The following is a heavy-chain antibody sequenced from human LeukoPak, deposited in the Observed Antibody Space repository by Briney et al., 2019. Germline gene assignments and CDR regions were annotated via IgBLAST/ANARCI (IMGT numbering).Heavy chain of an antibody. V-gene: IGHV1-18*01. CDR1: GYTFTSYG. D-gene: IGHD2-15*01. Sequence: ASVKVSCKASGYTFTSYGISWVRQAPGQGLEWMGWISAYNGNTNYAQKLQGRVTMTTDTSTSTAYMELRSLRSDDTAVYYCARDRRRSCFVVVVAALGFDPWGQGTLVTVSS. CDR3: ARDRRRSCFVVVVAALGFDP. CDR2: ISAYNGNT. J-gene: IGHJ5*02.